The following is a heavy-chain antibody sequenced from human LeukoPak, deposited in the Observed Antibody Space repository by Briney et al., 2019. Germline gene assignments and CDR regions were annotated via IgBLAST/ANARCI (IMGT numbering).Heavy chain of an antibody. CDR2: MNPNNGKT. J-gene: IGHJ6*03. Sequence: ASVKVSCKASGYTFTSADINWVRQATGQGLEWMGWMNPNNGKTGYAQKFQGRVTITADESTSTAYMELSSLRSEDTAVYYCARENLVFRCSSTSCYLPMDVWGKGTTVTVSS. CDR1: GYTFTSAD. V-gene: IGHV1-8*01. D-gene: IGHD2-2*01. CDR3: ARENLVFRCSSTSCYLPMDV.